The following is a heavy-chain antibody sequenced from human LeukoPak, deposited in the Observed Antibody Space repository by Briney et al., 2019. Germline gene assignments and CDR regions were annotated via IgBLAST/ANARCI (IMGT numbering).Heavy chain of an antibody. V-gene: IGHV3-23*01. Sequence: GGSLRLSCATSGFTFSNYGMSWVRQAPGKGLEWVSAISGSGARTYYADSVKGRFTISRDNAKNSLYLQMNSLRAEDTAVYYCARGGTMIVVDIGYWGQGTLVTVSS. CDR1: GFTFSNYG. D-gene: IGHD3-22*01. CDR2: ISGSGART. CDR3: ARGGTMIVVDIGY. J-gene: IGHJ4*02.